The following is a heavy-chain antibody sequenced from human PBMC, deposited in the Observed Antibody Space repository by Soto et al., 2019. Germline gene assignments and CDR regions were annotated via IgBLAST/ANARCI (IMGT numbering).Heavy chain of an antibody. V-gene: IGHV1-18*01. CDR2: SNTYNGAT. CDR3: ARDRLHSTSSITFDY. Sequence: ASVKVSCKASGYTFTTYAISWVRQAPGQGLEWMGWSNTYNGATDYAQNLQGRVTMTTDTSTNTAYMELRSLRSDDTAVYYCARDRLHSTSSITFDYWGQGALVTVSS. J-gene: IGHJ4*02. D-gene: IGHD6-6*01. CDR1: GYTFTTYA.